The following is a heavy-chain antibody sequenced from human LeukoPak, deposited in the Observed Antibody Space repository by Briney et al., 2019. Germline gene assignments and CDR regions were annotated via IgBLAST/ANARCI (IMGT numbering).Heavy chain of an antibody. J-gene: IGHJ4*02. CDR2: ISSMSGRYI. CDR3: AKQFLWFGELSHFDY. CDR1: GFTFSSYS. V-gene: IGHV3-21*01. D-gene: IGHD3-10*01. Sequence: GGSLRLSCEASGFTFSSYSMTWVRQAPGKGLEWVAFISSMSGRYIYYADSVKGRFTISRDNSKNTLYVQMNSLRAEDTAVYYCAKQFLWFGELSHFDYWGQGTLITVSS.